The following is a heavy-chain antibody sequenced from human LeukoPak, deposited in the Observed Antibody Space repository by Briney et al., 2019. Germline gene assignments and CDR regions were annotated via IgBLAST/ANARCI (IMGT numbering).Heavy chain of an antibody. CDR3: ARDPGKWEHQWWFDY. CDR1: GYTFTGYY. V-gene: IGHV1-2*02. CDR2: INPNSGGT. Sequence: GASVKVSCKASGYTFTGYYMHWVRQAPGQGLEWMGWINPNSGGTNYAQKFQGRVTMTRDTSISTAYMELSKLRSDDTAVYYCARDPGKWEHQWWFDYWGQGTLVTVSS. J-gene: IGHJ4*02. D-gene: IGHD1-26*01.